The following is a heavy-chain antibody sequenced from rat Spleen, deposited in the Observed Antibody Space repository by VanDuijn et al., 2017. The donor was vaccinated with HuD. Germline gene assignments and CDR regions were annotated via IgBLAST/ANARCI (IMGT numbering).Heavy chain of an antibody. Sequence: QVQLKESGPGLVQPSQTLSLTCTVAGFSLTSYNVHWVRQPPGKGLEWMGVIWNTGGTRNNSALKSRLSISKDTSKSQVFLKMNSLQTEDTATYYSARENAHYYVMDAWGQGASVTVSS. V-gene: IGHV2-41*01. CDR3: ARENAHYYVMDA. J-gene: IGHJ4*01. CDR2: IWNTGGT. CDR1: GFSLTSYN.